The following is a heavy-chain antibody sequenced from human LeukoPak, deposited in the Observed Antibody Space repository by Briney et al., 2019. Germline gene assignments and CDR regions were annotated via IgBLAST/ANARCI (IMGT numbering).Heavy chain of an antibody. Sequence: ASVKVSCKASGYTFTTYYMHWVRQAPGQGLEWMGIINPSSGSTSYAQKFQGRVTMTRDTSTSTVYMELRSLRSDDTAVYFCARGADTGSYGSLVYFDYWGQGTLVTVSS. CDR2: INPSSGST. V-gene: IGHV1-46*01. CDR1: GYTFTTYY. CDR3: ARGADTGSYGSLVYFDY. J-gene: IGHJ4*02. D-gene: IGHD3-16*01.